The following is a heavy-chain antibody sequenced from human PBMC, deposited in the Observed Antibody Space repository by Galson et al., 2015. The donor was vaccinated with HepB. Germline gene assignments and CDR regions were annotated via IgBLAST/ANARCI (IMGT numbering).Heavy chain of an antibody. Sequence: SLRLSCAAPGFTFSSYEMNWVRQAPGKGLEWVSYISSSGSTIYYADSVKGRFTISRDNAKNSLYLQMNSLRAEDTAVYYCARVLFPTRLMAGAFDIWGQGTMVTVSS. V-gene: IGHV3-48*03. D-gene: IGHD2-21*01. CDR1: GFTFSSYE. J-gene: IGHJ3*02. CDR3: ARVLFPTRLMAGAFDI. CDR2: ISSSGSTI.